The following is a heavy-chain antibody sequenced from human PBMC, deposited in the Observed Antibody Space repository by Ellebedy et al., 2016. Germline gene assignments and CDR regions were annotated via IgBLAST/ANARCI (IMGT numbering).Heavy chain of an antibody. CDR1: GYTFTSFG. D-gene: IGHD4-11*01. Sequence: ASVKVSXXASGYTFTSFGISWVRQAPGQGLEWVAWSNVRNGLPNYAQKFQDRVTLTTDTSTTTAYMDLRSLRSDDTAMYYCVRDIDYTLDYWGQGTQVTVSS. V-gene: IGHV1-18*01. CDR2: SNVRNGLP. CDR3: VRDIDYTLDY. J-gene: IGHJ4*02.